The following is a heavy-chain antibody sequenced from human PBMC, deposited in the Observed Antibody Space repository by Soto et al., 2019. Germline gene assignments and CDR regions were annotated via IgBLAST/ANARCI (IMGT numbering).Heavy chain of an antibody. CDR1: GFTFDDYA. D-gene: IGHD1-26*01. V-gene: IGHV3-9*01. Sequence: EVQLVESGGGLVQPGRSLRLSCAASGFTFDDYAMHWVRQAPGKGLEWVSGISWNSGSIGYADSVKGRFTISRDNAKNSLYLQMNSLRAEDTALYYCAKDKWERSYYFDYWGQGTLVTVSS. CDR3: AKDKWERSYYFDY. CDR2: ISWNSGSI. J-gene: IGHJ4*02.